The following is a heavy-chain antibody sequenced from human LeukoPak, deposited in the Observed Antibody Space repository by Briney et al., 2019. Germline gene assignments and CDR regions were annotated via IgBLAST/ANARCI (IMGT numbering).Heavy chain of an antibody. D-gene: IGHD1-26*01. CDR2: ISSSSSTI. J-gene: IGHJ4*02. CDR1: GFNFSSYS. Sequence: PGGSLRLSCAASGFNFSSYSMNWVRQAPGKGLEWVSYISSSSSTIYYADSVKGRFTISRDNAKNSLYLQMNSLRAEDTAVYYCARAAGVGATVIDYWGQGTLVTVSS. V-gene: IGHV3-48*01. CDR3: ARAAGVGATVIDY.